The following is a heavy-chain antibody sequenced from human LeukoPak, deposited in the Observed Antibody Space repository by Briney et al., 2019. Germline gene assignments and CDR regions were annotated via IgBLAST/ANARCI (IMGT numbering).Heavy chain of an antibody. D-gene: IGHD3-22*01. J-gene: IGHJ4*02. V-gene: IGHV3-23*01. CDR1: GFTFSSYA. CDR2: ISGSGGST. Sequence: GASLRLSCAAPGFTFSSYAMSWVRQAPGKGLEWVSAISGSGGSTYYADSVKGRFTISRDNSKNTLYLQMNSLRAEDTAVYYCAKDQNYDSSGYPDYWGQGTLVTVSS. CDR3: AKDQNYDSSGYPDY.